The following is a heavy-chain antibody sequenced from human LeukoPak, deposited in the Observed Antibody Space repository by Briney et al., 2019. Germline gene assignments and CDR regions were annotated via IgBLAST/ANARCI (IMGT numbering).Heavy chain of an antibody. CDR3: ASQGLSDDY. CDR2: INHSGST. V-gene: IGHV4-34*01. D-gene: IGHD3-16*02. J-gene: IGHJ4*02. Sequence: SETLSLTCTVAGGSISSNYWSWIRQPPGKGLEWIGEINHSGSTNYNPSLKSRVTISVDTSKNQFSLKLSSVTAADTAVYYCASQGLSDDYWGQGTLVTVSS. CDR1: GGSISSNY.